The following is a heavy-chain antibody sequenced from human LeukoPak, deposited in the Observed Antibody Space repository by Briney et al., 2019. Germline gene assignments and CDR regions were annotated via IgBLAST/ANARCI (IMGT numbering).Heavy chain of an antibody. CDR2: IRYNGTNK. J-gene: IGHJ6*03. Sequence: GGSLRLSCAASGFTFSSYGMYWVRQAPGKGLEWVAFIRYNGTNKYYADSVKGRFTISRDNSKNTLYLQMNSLRAEDTAVYYCAKDVAVAGTYYYYYMDVWGEGTTVSISS. D-gene: IGHD6-19*01. CDR1: GFTFSSYG. V-gene: IGHV3-30*02. CDR3: AKDVAVAGTYYYYYMDV.